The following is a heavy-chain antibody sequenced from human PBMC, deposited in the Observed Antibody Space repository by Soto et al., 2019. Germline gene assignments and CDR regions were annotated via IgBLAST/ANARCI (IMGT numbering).Heavy chain of an antibody. Sequence: GESLKLSCKGSGYSFTSHWIGCVRQMPGKGLEWMGMIYPGDSDTRDSPSFQGQVTISADKSTSAAYLQWRSLKASDTAVYYCASQNYITEDFHGVDIWGQGTMVTVSS. J-gene: IGHJ3*02. D-gene: IGHD1-7*01. CDR2: IYPGDSDT. CDR1: GYSFTSHW. CDR3: ASQNYITEDFHGVDI. V-gene: IGHV5-51*01.